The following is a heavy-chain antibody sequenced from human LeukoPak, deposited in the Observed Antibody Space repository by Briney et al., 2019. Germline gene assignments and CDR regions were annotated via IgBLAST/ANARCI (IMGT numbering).Heavy chain of an antibody. J-gene: IGHJ4*02. D-gene: IGHD1-26*01. CDR3: AREDAGGTYSFDY. V-gene: IGHV3-66*01. CDR2: IYTSGIT. CDR1: GFTVSSNF. Sequence: GGSLRLSCAVSGFTVSSNFMSWVRQASGKGPEWVSVIYTSGITYYADSVRGRFTISRDNSKNTLYLQMDSLTAEDTAVYYCAREDAGGTYSFDYWGQGTLATVSS.